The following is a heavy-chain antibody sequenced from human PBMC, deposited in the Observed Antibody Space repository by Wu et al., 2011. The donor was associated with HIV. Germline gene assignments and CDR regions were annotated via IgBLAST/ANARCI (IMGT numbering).Heavy chain of an antibody. J-gene: IGHJ5*02. Sequence: QVQLVQSGAEVKKPGSSVKVSCKASGGTFSSSAISWVRQAPGQGPEWMGRVIPILGTTNYAQKFQGRVTITADKSTSTVYTALSSLRSEDTAVYYCARVVDRGWFDHWGQGTLVTVSS. D-gene: IGHD3-10*01. CDR1: GGTFSSSA. CDR2: VIPILGTT. CDR3: ARVVDRGWFDH. V-gene: IGHV1-69*04.